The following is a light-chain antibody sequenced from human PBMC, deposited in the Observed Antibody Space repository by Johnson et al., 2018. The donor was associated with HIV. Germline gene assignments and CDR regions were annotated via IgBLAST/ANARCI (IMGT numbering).Light chain of an antibody. CDR3: GTWDSSLSVNYV. Sequence: QSVLTQPPSVSAAPGQKVTISCSGSSSNIGNNYVSWYRQLPGTAPKLVIYENNKRPSGIPDRFSGSKSGTSATLGITRLQTGDEADYYCGTWDSSLSVNYVFGTGTKVTVL. V-gene: IGLV1-51*02. CDR1: SSNIGNNY. J-gene: IGLJ1*01. CDR2: ENN.